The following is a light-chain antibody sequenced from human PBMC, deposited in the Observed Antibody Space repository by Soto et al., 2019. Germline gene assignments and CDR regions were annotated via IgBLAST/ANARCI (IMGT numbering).Light chain of an antibody. CDR2: RAS. CDR3: QQYNSWPPIT. Sequence: EIVMTQSPATLSVSPGERVTLSCRASQSLNNNLAWYQQKPGQAPSLLMSRASTRATGVPARFIGGGSGTEFTLTISRLQSEDSGVYYCQQYNSWPPITFGQGTRLEIK. J-gene: IGKJ5*01. V-gene: IGKV3-15*01. CDR1: QSLNNN.